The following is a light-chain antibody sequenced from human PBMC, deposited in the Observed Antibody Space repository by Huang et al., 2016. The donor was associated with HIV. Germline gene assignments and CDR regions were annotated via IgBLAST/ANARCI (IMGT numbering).Light chain of an antibody. CDR1: ESISSS. CDR2: DAS. J-gene: IGKJ5*01. Sequence: EIVMTQSPGTLSVSPGERVTLSCSASESISSSLAWYQQASGQAPRLLIYDASTSATGVPARFSGSGSGTNFTLTISSLQSEDFAVYYCQQYNDWPLITFGQGTRVDIK. V-gene: IGKV3-15*01. CDR3: QQYNDWPLIT.